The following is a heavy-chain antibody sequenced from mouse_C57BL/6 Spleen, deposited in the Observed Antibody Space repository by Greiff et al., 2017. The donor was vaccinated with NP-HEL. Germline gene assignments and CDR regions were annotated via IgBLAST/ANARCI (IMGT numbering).Heavy chain of an antibody. CDR3: ARGVSTMITTGVFDY. J-gene: IGHJ2*01. CDR1: GYSFTGYY. Sequence: EVQLQQSGPELVKPGASVKISCKASGYSFTGYYMNWVKQSPEKSLEWIGEINPSTGGTTYNQKFKAKATLTVDKSSSTAYMQLKSLTSEDSAVYYCARGVSTMITTGVFDYWGQGTTLTVSS. V-gene: IGHV1-42*01. D-gene: IGHD2-4*01. CDR2: INPSTGGT.